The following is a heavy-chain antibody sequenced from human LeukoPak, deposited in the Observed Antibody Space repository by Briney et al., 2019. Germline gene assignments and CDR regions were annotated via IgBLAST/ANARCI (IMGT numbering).Heavy chain of an antibody. J-gene: IGHJ3*02. CDR1: GFTFSSYS. CDR3: ARASSKQLAGYLPDGFDI. D-gene: IGHD3-9*01. CDR2: ISSSGTYV. Sequence: GGSLRLSCAASGFTFSSYSMNWVRQAPGKGLEWVSSISSSGTYVYYADSVKGRFTISRDNAKNSLSLQMNSLRADDAAVYYCARASSKQLAGYLPDGFDIWGQGTVVTVSS. V-gene: IGHV3-21*01.